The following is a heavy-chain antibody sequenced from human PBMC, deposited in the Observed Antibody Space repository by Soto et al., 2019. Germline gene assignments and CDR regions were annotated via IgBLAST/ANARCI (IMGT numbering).Heavy chain of an antibody. CDR2: IYYSGST. CDR3: ARDRYDILTGYHDWFDP. J-gene: IGHJ5*02. D-gene: IGHD3-9*01. Sequence: SETLSLTCTVSGGSISSGGYYWSWIRQHPGKGLEWIGYIYYSGSTYYNPSLKSRVTISVDTSMNQFSLKLSSVTAADTAVYYCARDRYDILTGYHDWFDPWGQGTLVTVSS. CDR1: GGSISSGGYY. V-gene: IGHV4-31*03.